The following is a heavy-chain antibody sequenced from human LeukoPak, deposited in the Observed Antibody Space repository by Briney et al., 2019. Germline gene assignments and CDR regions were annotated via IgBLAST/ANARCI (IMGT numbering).Heavy chain of an antibody. CDR2: IIPISGAA. V-gene: IGHV1-69*13. J-gene: IGHJ6*02. CDR1: GDTFSSYA. D-gene: IGHD3-10*01. Sequence: SVKVSCKASGDTFSSYAITWVRQAPGRGLAWMGWIIPISGAANYAQKFQGRVTITADESTSTAYMELSSLRSEDTAVYFCARGRFTRPRAAHYYYYAMDVWGQGTTVTVSS. CDR3: ARGRFTRPRAAHYYYYAMDV.